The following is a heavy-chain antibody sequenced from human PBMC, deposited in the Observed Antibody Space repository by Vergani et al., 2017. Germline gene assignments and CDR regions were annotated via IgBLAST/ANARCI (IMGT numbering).Heavy chain of an antibody. Sequence: QVQLVESGGGVVQPGRSLRLSCAASGFTFSSYAMHWVRQAPGKGLEWVAVISYDGSNKYYADSVKCRFTISGDNSKNTLYLQMNSLRAEDTAVYYCARDPNWNYRFDYWGQGTLVTVSS. V-gene: IGHV3-30*04. J-gene: IGHJ4*02. D-gene: IGHD1-7*01. CDR2: ISYDGSNK. CDR3: ARDPNWNYRFDY. CDR1: GFTFSSYA.